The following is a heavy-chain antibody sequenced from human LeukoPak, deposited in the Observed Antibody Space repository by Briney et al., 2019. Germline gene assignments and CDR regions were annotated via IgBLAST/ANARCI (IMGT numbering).Heavy chain of an antibody. Sequence: ASVKVSCKASGYTFTGYYMHWVRQAPGPGLEWMGWINPNSGGTNYAQKFQGRVTMTRDTSISTAYMELSRLRSDDTAVYYCARTYARGAPNAFDIWGQGIMVTASS. CDR3: ARTYARGAPNAFDI. CDR2: INPNSGGT. CDR1: GYTFTGYY. D-gene: IGHD1-26*01. V-gene: IGHV1-2*02. J-gene: IGHJ3*02.